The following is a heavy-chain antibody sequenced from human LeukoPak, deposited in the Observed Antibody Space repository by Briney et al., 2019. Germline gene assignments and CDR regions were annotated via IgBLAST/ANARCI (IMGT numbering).Heavy chain of an antibody. CDR2: VNPNSGHT. V-gene: IGHV1-8*01. CDR1: GYTFTSYD. J-gene: IGHJ4*02. D-gene: IGHD2-15*01. Sequence: ASLKVSCKASGYTFTSYDINAVRQATGQGLEWMGWVNPNSGHTGFAQKFQGRVSMTSNTSISTAYMEVRSLRSEEKAVYYCARGARGSSCSGGRCPSFDYWGQGTLVSVSS. CDR3: ARGARGSSCSGGRCPSFDY.